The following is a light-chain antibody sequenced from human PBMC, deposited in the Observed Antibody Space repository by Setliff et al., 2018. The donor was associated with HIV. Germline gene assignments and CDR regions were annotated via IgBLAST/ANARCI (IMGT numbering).Light chain of an antibody. Sequence: QSALTQPASVSGSPGQSITISCTGTSSDVGGYNYVSWYQQHPGKAPKLMIYDVSKRPSGVSNRFSGSKSGNTASLTISGLQAEDEADYYRSSYTSSSTVVFGGGTK. V-gene: IGLV2-14*01. CDR3: SSYTSSSTVV. CDR1: SSDVGGYNY. CDR2: DVS. J-gene: IGLJ2*01.